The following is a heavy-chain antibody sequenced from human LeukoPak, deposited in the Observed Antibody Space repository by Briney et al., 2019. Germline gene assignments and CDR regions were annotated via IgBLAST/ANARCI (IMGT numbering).Heavy chain of an antibody. Sequence: PGGSLRLSCAASGFTFSSYWMSWVRQAPGKGLEWVANIKQDGSEKYYVDSVKGRFTISRDNAKNSLYLQMNSLRAEDTAVYYCARSAAGFRPLFDYWGQGTLVTVSS. J-gene: IGHJ4*02. CDR3: ARSAAGFRPLFDY. D-gene: IGHD6-13*01. CDR2: IKQDGSEK. V-gene: IGHV3-7*01. CDR1: GFTFSSYW.